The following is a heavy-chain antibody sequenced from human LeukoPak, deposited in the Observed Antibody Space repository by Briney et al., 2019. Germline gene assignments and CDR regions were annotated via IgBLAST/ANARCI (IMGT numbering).Heavy chain of an antibody. CDR1: GGSFSGYY. V-gene: IGHV4-34*01. CDR2: INHSGST. J-gene: IGHJ4*02. CDR3: ARGTRYYYGSGSYRLDY. D-gene: IGHD3-10*01. Sequence: SETLSLTCAVYGGSFSGYYWSWIHQPPGKGLEWIGEINHSGSTNYNPSLKSRVTISVDTSKNQFSLKLSSVTAADTAVYYCARGTRYYYGSGSYRLDYWDQGTLVTVSS.